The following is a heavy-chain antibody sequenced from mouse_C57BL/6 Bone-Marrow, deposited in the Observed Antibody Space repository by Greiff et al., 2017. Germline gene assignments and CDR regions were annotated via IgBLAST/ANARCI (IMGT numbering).Heavy chain of an antibody. V-gene: IGHV14-4*01. J-gene: IGHJ4*01. CDR2: IDPENGDT. Sequence: VQLQQSGAELVRPGASVKLSCTASGFNIKDDYMHWVKQRPEQGLEWIGWIDPENGDTEYASKFQGKATITADTSSNTAYLQLSSLTSEDTAVYYCTSPISYAMDYWGRGTSVTVSS. CDR3: TSPISYAMDY. CDR1: GFNIKDDY.